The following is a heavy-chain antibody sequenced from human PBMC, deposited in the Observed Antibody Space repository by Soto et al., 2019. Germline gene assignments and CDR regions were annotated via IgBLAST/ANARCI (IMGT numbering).Heavy chain of an antibody. Sequence: EVQLSESGGGLVQPGGSLRLSCAATGFTLRTNGMSWVRQAPGKGLEWVSSFSGSGDDTYYADYLKGRFTISRDNSKNTLYLQMNSLRVEDTALYYCAGHGGYSYLGQGTLVTVSS. CDR1: GFTLRTNG. CDR3: AGHGGYSY. D-gene: IGHD4-17*01. CDR2: FSGSGDDT. V-gene: IGHV3-23*01. J-gene: IGHJ4*02.